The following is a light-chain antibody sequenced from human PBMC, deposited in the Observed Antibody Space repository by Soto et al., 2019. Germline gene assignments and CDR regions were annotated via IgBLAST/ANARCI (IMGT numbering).Light chain of an antibody. V-gene: IGKV3-20*01. CDR1: QSVSSVR. J-gene: IGKJ2*01. CDR3: QQYGISPLYT. Sequence: EIVLTQSPGTLSLSPGERATLSCRASQSVSSVRLAWYQQKPGQAPRLLIYAASTRATGIPDRFSGSRSGTDFTLTISRLEPEDFAVYYCQQYGISPLYTFGQGTKLEIK. CDR2: AAS.